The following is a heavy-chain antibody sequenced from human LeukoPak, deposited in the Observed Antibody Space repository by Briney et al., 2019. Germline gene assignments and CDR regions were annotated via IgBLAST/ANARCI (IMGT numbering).Heavy chain of an antibody. CDR1: GFTFSTSA. D-gene: IGHD3-10*01. J-gene: IGHJ5*02. CDR2: ISTTVGNT. V-gene: IGHV3-23*01. CDR3: TKRAEFGGFDP. Sequence: RGSLRLSCAASGFTFSTSAMSWVRQAPGKGLEWVSSISTTVGNTYYADSVKGRFTISRDNSNHTLYLQMNSLTAEDTAVYYCTKRAEFGGFDPWGQGTLVTVSS.